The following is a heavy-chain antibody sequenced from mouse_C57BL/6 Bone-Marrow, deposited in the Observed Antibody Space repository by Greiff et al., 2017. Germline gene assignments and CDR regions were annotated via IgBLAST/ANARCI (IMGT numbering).Heavy chain of an antibody. V-gene: IGHV7-3*01. CDR3: ARLGTTMDY. Sequence: EVQLQESGGGLVQPGGSLRLSCAASGFTFTDYYMSWVRQPPGKALEWLGFIRNKANGYTTEYSASVKGRFTISRDNSQSILYLQMNALRAEDSATYYCARLGTTMDYWGQGTSGTVSS. CDR2: IRNKANGYTT. J-gene: IGHJ4*01. CDR1: GFTFTDYY. D-gene: IGHD2-3*01.